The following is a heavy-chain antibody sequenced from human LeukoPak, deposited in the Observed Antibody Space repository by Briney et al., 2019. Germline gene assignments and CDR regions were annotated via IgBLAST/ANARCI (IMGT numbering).Heavy chain of an antibody. CDR1: GFTFDYYG. Sequence: GGSLRLSCAASGFTFDYYGMSWVRQAPGKGLEWVSGINWNGGSTGYADSVKGRFTISRDNAKSSLYLQMNSLRAEDTALYHCARVTYDSSGYYYADYYYYMDVWGKGTTVTGSS. CDR2: INWNGGST. J-gene: IGHJ6*03. V-gene: IGHV3-20*01. D-gene: IGHD3-22*01. CDR3: ARVTYDSSGYYYADYYYYMDV.